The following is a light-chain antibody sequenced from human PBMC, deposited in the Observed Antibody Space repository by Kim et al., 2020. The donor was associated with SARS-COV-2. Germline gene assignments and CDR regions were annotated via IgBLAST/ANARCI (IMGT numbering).Light chain of an antibody. CDR2: GRN. CDR3: QSRDSGGKVV. CDR1: SLRSYY. Sequence: SELTQDPVVSVALGQTVRITCQGDSLRSYYATWYQQKPRQAPVLVIYGRNNRPSGIPDRFSGSASGNTASLTISGTQAEDEADFYCQSRDSGGKVVFGGGTQLTVL. J-gene: IGLJ2*01. V-gene: IGLV3-19*01.